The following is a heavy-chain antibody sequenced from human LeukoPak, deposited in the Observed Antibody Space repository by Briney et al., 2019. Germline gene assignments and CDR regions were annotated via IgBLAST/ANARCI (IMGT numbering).Heavy chain of an antibody. CDR2: IYYSGST. CDR3: ARSMVRGVIISMIDY. V-gene: IGHV4-39*01. J-gene: IGHJ4*02. D-gene: IGHD3-10*01. Sequence: PSETLSLTCTVSGGPISSSSYYWGWIRQPPGKGLEWIGSIYYSGSTYYNPSLKSRVTISVDTSKNQFSLKLSSVTAADTAVYYCARSMVRGVIISMIDYWGQGTLVTVSS. CDR1: GGPISSSSYY.